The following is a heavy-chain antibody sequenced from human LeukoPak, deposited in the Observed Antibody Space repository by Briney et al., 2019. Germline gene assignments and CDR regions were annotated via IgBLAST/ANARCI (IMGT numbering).Heavy chain of an antibody. J-gene: IGHJ4*02. D-gene: IGHD4-11*01. CDR1: GGSISSYY. V-gene: IGHV4-59*08. Sequence: SETLSLTCTVSGGSISSYYWSWIRQPPGKGLEWIAYIYYRGGTNYNPSLKSRVTISVDTSKNQFSLKLSSVTAADTAVYYCARLKNTVNIFGNWGQGTLVTVSS. CDR3: ARLKNTVNIFGN. CDR2: IYYRGGT.